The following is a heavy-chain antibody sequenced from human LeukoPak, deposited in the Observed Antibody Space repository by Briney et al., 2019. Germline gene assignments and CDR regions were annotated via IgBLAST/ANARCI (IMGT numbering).Heavy chain of an antibody. CDR3: ASVPAVKGSLRY. J-gene: IGHJ4*02. D-gene: IGHD2-2*01. Sequence: ASVKVSCKASGYTFTSYYMHWVRQAPGQGLEWMGIINPSGGSTSYAQKFQGRVTMTRDTSTSTVYMELSSLRPEDTAVYYCASVPAVKGSLRYWGQGTLVTVSS. CDR1: GYTFTSYY. CDR2: INPSGGST. V-gene: IGHV1-46*01.